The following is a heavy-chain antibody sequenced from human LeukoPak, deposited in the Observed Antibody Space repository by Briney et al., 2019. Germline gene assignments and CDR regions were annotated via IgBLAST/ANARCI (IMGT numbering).Heavy chain of an antibody. V-gene: IGHV1-69*04. J-gene: IGHJ4*02. D-gene: IGHD5-24*01. Sequence: ASVKVSCKASVGTTKTYVISWVRQAPGQGLEWMGRIVPLLGETKYAQKFQGRVTFTADKSTNTAYMELTSLRSDDTAVFCCAAVIDGYALFDYGGQGTLVTVSS. CDR2: IVPLLGET. CDR1: VGTTKTYV. CDR3: AAVIDGYALFDY.